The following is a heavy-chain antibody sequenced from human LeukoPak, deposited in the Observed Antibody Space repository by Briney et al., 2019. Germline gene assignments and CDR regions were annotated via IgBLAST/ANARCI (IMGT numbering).Heavy chain of an antibody. CDR3: ARELAVAATGTFES. V-gene: IGHV3-48*03. CDR1: RFTFSRFD. D-gene: IGHD6-19*01. Sequence: PGGPLRLPCAPCRFTFSRFDLNWAPHAPGKGLEWVAYISGRGTNIYYADAVKGRFTISRDNAKNSLYLHMNSLRAEDTAVYYCARELAVAATGTFESWGQGTLVTVSS. CDR2: ISGRGTNI. J-gene: IGHJ4*02.